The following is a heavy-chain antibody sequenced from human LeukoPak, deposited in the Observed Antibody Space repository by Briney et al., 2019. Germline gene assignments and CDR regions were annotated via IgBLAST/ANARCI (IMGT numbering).Heavy chain of an antibody. J-gene: IGHJ6*03. Sequence: SETLSLTCTVSGGSISSYYWSWIRQPPGKGLEWIGHIYTSGSTNYNPSLKSRVTISVDTSKNQFSLKLSSVTAADTAVYYCARRGRLGYYYYMDVWGKGTTVTVSS. V-gene: IGHV4-4*09. CDR1: GGSISSYY. D-gene: IGHD5-12*01. CDR2: IYTSGST. CDR3: ARRGRLGYYYYMDV.